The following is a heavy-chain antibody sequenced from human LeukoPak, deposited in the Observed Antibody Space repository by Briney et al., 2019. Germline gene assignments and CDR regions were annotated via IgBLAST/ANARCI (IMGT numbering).Heavy chain of an antibody. CDR2: IHHSGST. CDR3: ARGTHSSGYYYSN. V-gene: IGHV4-34*01. CDR1: GGSLSGYY. J-gene: IGHJ4*02. Sequence: SETLSLTCAVYGGSLSGYYWSWIRQPPGKGLEWIGEIHHSGSTNYNTSLKSRVTISVDTSKNQFSLKLSSVTAADTAVYHCARGTHSSGYYYSNWGQGTLVTVSS. D-gene: IGHD3-22*01.